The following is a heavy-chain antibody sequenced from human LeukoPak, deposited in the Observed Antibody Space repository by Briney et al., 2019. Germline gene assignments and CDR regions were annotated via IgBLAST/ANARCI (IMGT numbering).Heavy chain of an antibody. CDR1: GFTFSHYS. CDR2: IRFTGSYI. CDR3: ARESSSWYCAFDI. J-gene: IGHJ3*02. V-gene: IGHV3-21*01. Sequence: GGSLRLSCVASGFTFSHYSMNWVRQAPGKGLEWVSSIRFTGSYIYYADSVKGRFTISRDDAKNLLSLQMISLRAEDTAVYYCARESSSWYCAFDIWGQGTMVTVSS. D-gene: IGHD6-13*01.